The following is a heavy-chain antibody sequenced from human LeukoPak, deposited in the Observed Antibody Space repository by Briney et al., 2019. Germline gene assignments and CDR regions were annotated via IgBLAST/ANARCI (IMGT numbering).Heavy chain of an antibody. Sequence: GGSLRLSCAASGFTFSSYWMSWVRLAPGKGLEWVANIKQDGSEKYYVDSVKGRFTISRDNAKNSLYLQMNSLRAEDTAVYYCARDLGGWTEGGMDVWGQGTTVTVSS. CDR2: IKQDGSEK. CDR3: ARDLGGWTEGGMDV. J-gene: IGHJ6*02. D-gene: IGHD3/OR15-3a*01. CDR1: GFTFSSYW. V-gene: IGHV3-7*01.